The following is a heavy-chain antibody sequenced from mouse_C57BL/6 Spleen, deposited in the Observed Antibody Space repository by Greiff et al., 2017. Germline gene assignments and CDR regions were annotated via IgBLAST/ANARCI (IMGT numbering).Heavy chain of an antibody. J-gene: IGHJ1*03. D-gene: IGHD4-1*01. CDR3: ARPTGTGYFDV. V-gene: IGHV5-17*01. CDR1: GFTFSDYG. CDR2: ISSGSSTI. Sequence: DVQLQESGGGLVKPGGSLKLSCAASGFTFSDYGMHWVRQAPEKGLEWVAYISSGSSTIYYADTVKGRFTISRDNAKNTLFLQMTSLRSEDTAMYYCARPTGTGYFDVWGTGTTVTVSS.